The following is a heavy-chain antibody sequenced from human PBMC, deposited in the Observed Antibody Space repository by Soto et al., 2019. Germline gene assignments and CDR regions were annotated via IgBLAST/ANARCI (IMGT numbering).Heavy chain of an antibody. CDR3: IRDYGEAGSTNAFDI. D-gene: IGHD3-10*01. J-gene: IGHJ3*02. CDR2: INGDGSGT. CDR1: GFTFRSYW. Sequence: EVQLVESGGDLVQLGGSLRLSCAASGFTFRSYWMHWVRQAPGEGLVWVSRINGDGSGTSYADFVEGRFTISRDNAKNTLYFQMNSLRVEDTAVYYCIRDYGEAGSTNAFDIWGQGTMVAVSS. V-gene: IGHV3-74*01.